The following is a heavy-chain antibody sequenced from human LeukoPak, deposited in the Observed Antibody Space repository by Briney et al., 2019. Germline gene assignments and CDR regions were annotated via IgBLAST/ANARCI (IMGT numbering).Heavy chain of an antibody. Sequence: GGSLRLSCAASGFTFSSYSMNWVRQAPGKGLEWVSYISSSSSYIYYADSVKGRFTISRDNAKNSLYLQMNSLRAEDTAVYYCARGVVPTPYYFDYWGQGTLVTVSS. J-gene: IGHJ4*02. V-gene: IGHV3-21*01. CDR2: ISSSSSYI. CDR1: GFTFSSYS. D-gene: IGHD2-2*01. CDR3: ARGVVPTPYYFDY.